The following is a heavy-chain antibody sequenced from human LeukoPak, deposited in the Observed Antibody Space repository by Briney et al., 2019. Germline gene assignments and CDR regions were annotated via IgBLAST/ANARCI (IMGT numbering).Heavy chain of an antibody. Sequence: SVKVSCXASGGTFSSYAISWVRQAPGQGLEWMGRIIPIFGTANYAQKFQGRVTITTDESTSTAYMELSSLRSEDTAVYYCARDPYYYDSSGYYYGYWGQGTLVTVSS. CDR1: GGTFSSYA. D-gene: IGHD3-22*01. CDR2: IIPIFGTA. V-gene: IGHV1-69*05. J-gene: IGHJ4*02. CDR3: ARDPYYYDSSGYYYGY.